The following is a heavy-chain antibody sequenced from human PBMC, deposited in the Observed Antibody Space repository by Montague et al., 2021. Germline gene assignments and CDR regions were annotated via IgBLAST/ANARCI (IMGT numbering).Heavy chain of an antibody. J-gene: IGHJ5*02. V-gene: IGHV4-39*01. CDR2: IYYSANT. CDR1: GASINSSPYY. Sequence: SETLSLTCTVSGASINSSPYYWGWIRQPPGKGLEWIGSIYYSANTYYNPSLKSRLSISVDTTKNQFSLRLKSVTAADPAVYHCARVDCDGDCYTFDPWGQGTLVTVSS. CDR3: ARVDCDGDCYTFDP. D-gene: IGHD2-21*02.